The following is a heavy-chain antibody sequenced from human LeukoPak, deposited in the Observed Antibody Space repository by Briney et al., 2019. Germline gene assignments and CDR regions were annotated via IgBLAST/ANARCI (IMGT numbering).Heavy chain of an antibody. CDR1: GFTFGSYA. CDR2: ISGSGGST. V-gene: IGHV3-23*01. CDR3: AKMGDYVWGSYRPKSYFDY. J-gene: IGHJ4*02. D-gene: IGHD3-16*02. Sequence: PGGSLRLSCAASGFTFGSYAMSWVRQAPGKGLEWVSAISGSGGSTYYADSVKGRFTISRDNSKNTLYLQMNSLRAEDTAVYYCAKMGDYVWGSYRPKSYFDYWGQGTLVTVSS.